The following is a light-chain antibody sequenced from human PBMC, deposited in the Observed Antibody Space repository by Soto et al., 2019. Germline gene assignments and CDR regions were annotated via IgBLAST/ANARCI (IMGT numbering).Light chain of an antibody. CDR2: ATS. CDR1: QSVDSTY. CDR3: QQRSNWPLLT. J-gene: IGKJ4*01. V-gene: IGKV3D-20*02. Sequence: EIVLTQSPGTLSLSPGERATLSCRASQSVDSTYLAWYQQKPDQSPRLLIYATSTRAAGIPDRFSGSGSGTDFTLTISRLEPDDVAVYYCQQRSNWPLLTFGGGTKVDIK.